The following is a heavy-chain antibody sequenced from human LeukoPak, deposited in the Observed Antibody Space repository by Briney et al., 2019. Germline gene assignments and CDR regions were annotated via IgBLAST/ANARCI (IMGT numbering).Heavy chain of an antibody. CDR2: IWYEGSKK. D-gene: IGHD2-2*01. Sequence: GGSLRLSCAASGFTFSRYGMHWVREAPGKGVEWVAVIWYEGSKKYYADSVRGGFTISRDNSKNTLYLQMNSLRAEDTAVYYCARVGPYCSSTSFPSDDYGMDVWGKGTTVTASS. V-gene: IGHV3-33*01. J-gene: IGHJ6*04. CDR1: GFTFSRYG. CDR3: ARVGPYCSSTSFPSDDYGMDV.